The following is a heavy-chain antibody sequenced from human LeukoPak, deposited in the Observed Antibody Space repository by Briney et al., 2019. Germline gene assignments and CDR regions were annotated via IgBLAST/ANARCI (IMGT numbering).Heavy chain of an antibody. D-gene: IGHD1-1*01. J-gene: IGHJ4*02. CDR2: IKEDRTAD. CDR1: GFSVRDFR. V-gene: IGHV3-7*01. Sequence: GGSLRLSCAASGFSVRDFRMAWVRQAPGKGLEWVAHIKEDRTADYYVDSVKGRFSISKDDGKNSLHLQMNSLRVEDTAVYYCVRGGWELDYWGQGTLVTVSS. CDR3: VRGGWELDY.